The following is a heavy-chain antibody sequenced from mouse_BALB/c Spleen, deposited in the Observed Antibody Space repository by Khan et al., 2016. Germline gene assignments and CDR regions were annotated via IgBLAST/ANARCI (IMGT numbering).Heavy chain of an antibody. CDR2: IWGGGSP. CDR1: GFSLTDYG. J-gene: IGHJ1*01. V-gene: IGHV2-6-5*01. CDR3: GKNKSPYYGSSDGYFDV. Sequence: QVQLQESGPGLVAPSQSLSITCTVPGFSLTDYGVSWIRQPPGKGLEWLGVIWGGGSPYYNSALKSRLSISKDNSKSQVFLKMNSLKTDDTAMYYCGKNKSPYYGSSDGYFDVWGAGTTVTVSS. D-gene: IGHD1-1*01.